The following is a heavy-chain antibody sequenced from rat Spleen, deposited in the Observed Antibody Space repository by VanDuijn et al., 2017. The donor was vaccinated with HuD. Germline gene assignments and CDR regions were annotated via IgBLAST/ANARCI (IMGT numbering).Heavy chain of an antibody. J-gene: IGHJ3*01. CDR1: FYSITSSY. CDR2: ISYSGST. V-gene: IGHV3-1*01. CDR3: ARYGRGTLAFAY. Sequence: EVLLQESGPGLVKPSQSLSLTCSVTFYSITSSYRWNWIRKFPGNKMEWMGYISYSGSTSYNPSLKSRISITRDTSKNQFFLQLNSVTTEDTATYYCARYGRGTLAFAYWGQGTLVTVSS. D-gene: IGHD4-3*01.